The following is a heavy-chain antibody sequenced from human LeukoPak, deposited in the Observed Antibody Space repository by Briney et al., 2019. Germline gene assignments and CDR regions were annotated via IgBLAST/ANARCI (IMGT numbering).Heavy chain of an antibody. J-gene: IGHJ3*02. CDR2: IYNRANT. V-gene: IGHV4-59*08. CDR3: ARHTGSWAFDI. CDR1: GGSISGYY. Sequence: PSGTLSLTCTVSGGSISGYYWSWIRQPPGKGLEWIGNIYNRANTRFYPSLKSRISISVDTSKNQISLNLGSVTAADTAVYYCARHTGSWAFDIWGQGTRVTVSS.